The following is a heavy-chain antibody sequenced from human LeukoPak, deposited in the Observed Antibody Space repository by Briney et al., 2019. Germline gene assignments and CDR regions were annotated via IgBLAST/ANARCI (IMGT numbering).Heavy chain of an antibody. J-gene: IGHJ6*02. CDR2: INPNSGGT. V-gene: IGHV1-2*02. Sequence: ASVKVSCKASGYTFTGYYMHWVRQAPGQGLEWMGWINPNSGGTNYAQKFQGRVTMTRDTSISTAYMELSRLRSDDTAVYYCARDEINVGYYDFWSSSPFAGYYGMDVWGQGTTVTVSS. D-gene: IGHD3-3*01. CDR1: GYTFTGYY. CDR3: ARDEINVGYYDFWSSSPFAGYYGMDV.